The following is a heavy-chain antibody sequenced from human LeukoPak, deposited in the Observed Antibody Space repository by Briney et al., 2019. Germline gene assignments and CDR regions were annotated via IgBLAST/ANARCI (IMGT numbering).Heavy chain of an antibody. Sequence: GGSLRLSCAASGFTFINYAMSWVRQTPGKGLEWVSATVGGRPDTYHADSVRGRFTVSRDNSMNTLYLQMNSLRVEDTAVYYCTKAPVRSCTGTFCYPFDYWGRGILVTVSS. CDR2: TVGGRPDT. D-gene: IGHD2-8*02. CDR3: TKAPVRSCTGTFCYPFDY. J-gene: IGHJ4*02. CDR1: GFTFINYA. V-gene: IGHV3-23*01.